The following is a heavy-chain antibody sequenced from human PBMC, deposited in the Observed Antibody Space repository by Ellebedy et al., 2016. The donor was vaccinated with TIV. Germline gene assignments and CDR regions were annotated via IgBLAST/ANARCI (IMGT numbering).Heavy chain of an antibody. CDR1: GFTFNSHS. J-gene: IGHJ3*02. D-gene: IGHD1-26*01. V-gene: IGHV3-48*01. CDR2: ISGDTTTM. CDR3: VRDGVGANPGDAFDI. Sequence: GESLKISCAASGFTFNSHSMNWVREAPGKGLEWVSFISGDTTTMHYADSVKGRFTISRDNAENSVHLQMNSLRAEDTAVYYCVRDGVGANPGDAFDIWGQGTMVTVSS.